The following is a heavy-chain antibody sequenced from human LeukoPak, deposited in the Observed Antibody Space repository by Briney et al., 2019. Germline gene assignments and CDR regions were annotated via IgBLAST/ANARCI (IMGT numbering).Heavy chain of an antibody. CDR1: GYTFTSYN. D-gene: IGHD3-10*01. J-gene: IGHJ4*02. Sequence: ASVKVSCKASGYTFTSYNLHWVRQAPGQGLEWMGIINPSGGSTSYAQKFQGRVTMTRDTSTSAVYMDLSSLRSEDTAVYYCAKEENVLLWFGESYYFDYWGQGTLVTVSS. V-gene: IGHV1-46*01. CDR3: AKEENVLLWFGESYYFDY. CDR2: INPSGGST.